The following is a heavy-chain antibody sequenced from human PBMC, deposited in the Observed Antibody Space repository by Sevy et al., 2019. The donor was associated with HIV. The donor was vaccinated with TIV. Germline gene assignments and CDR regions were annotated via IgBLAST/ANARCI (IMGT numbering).Heavy chain of an antibody. V-gene: IGHV3-21*01. D-gene: IGHD1-1*01. CDR1: GFTFSSYR. CDR2: ISSNSAYI. CDR3: ARAVLEMSTWRSDY. J-gene: IGHJ4*02. Sequence: GGSLRLSCAASGFTFSSYRMTWVRQAPGKGLEWVSCISSNSAYINYAESVKGRFTIFRDNAKNLLYLQMDSLRAEDAAVYYCARAVLEMSTWRSDYWGQGTLVTVSS.